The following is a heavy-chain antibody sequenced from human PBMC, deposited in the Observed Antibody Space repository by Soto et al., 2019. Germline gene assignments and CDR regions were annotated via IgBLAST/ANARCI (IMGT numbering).Heavy chain of an antibody. Sequence: VKVSCKASGYTFTSYDINWVRQATGQGLEWMGWMNPNSGNTGYAQKFQGRVTMTRNTSISTAYMELSSLRSEDTAVYYCARSGFFYDYSNYNYYYMDVWGKGTTVTVSS. J-gene: IGHJ6*03. D-gene: IGHD4-4*01. CDR1: GYTFTSYD. CDR2: MNPNSGNT. CDR3: ARSGFFYDYSNYNYYYMDV. V-gene: IGHV1-8*01.